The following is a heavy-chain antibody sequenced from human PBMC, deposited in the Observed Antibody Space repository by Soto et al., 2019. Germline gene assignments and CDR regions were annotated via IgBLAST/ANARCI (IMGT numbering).Heavy chain of an antibody. CDR2: IKQDGSEK. J-gene: IGHJ4*02. CDR3: ARGGAVAGTGADY. V-gene: IGHV3-7*03. Sequence: EVQLVESGGGLVQPGGSLRLSCAASGFTFSSYWMSWVRQAPGKGLEWVANIKQDGSEKYYVDSVKGRFTISRDNAKNSLYLKMNSLRAEDTAVYYCARGGAVAGTGADYWGQGTLVTVSS. CDR1: GFTFSSYW. D-gene: IGHD6-19*01.